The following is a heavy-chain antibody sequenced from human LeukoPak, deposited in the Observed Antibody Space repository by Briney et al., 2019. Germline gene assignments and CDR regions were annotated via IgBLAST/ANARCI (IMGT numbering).Heavy chain of an antibody. V-gene: IGHV1-18*01. J-gene: IGHJ3*02. Sequence: ASVKVSWKTSGYRFTNCASSWVRHAPGQGPEWMGWVNGDNSSPNYAQKFQGRVTMTTDTYTTTAYMDLRSLRSDDTAMYHCARVQFHAYDIWGPVTTVTVSS. CDR3: ARVQFHAYDI. D-gene: IGHD5-24*01. CDR2: VNGDNSSP. CDR1: GYRFTNCA.